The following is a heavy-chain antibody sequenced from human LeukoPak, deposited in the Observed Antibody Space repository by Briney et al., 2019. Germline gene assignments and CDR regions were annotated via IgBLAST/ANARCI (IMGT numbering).Heavy chain of an antibody. V-gene: IGHV3-48*04. Sequence: GGSLRLSCAASGFTFSSYSMNWVRQAPGKGLEWVSYISSGSSTIYYADSVKGRFTISRDNAKNSLYLQMNSLRAEDTAVYYCASEYYYYMDVWGKGTTVTVSS. CDR1: GFTFSSYS. CDR2: ISSGSSTI. CDR3: ASEYYYYMDV. J-gene: IGHJ6*03.